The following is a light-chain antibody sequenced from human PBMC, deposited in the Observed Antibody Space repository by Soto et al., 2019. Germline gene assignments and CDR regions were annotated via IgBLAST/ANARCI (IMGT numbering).Light chain of an antibody. Sequence: DIQMTQSPSSLSASVRDRVTITCRASQSISSYLNWYQQKPGKAPKLLIYAASRLQSGVPSRFSGSGSGTDFTLTISSLQPEDFATYYCQQSYSTSITFGQGTRLEIK. J-gene: IGKJ5*01. CDR1: QSISSY. V-gene: IGKV1-39*01. CDR3: QQSYSTSIT. CDR2: AAS.